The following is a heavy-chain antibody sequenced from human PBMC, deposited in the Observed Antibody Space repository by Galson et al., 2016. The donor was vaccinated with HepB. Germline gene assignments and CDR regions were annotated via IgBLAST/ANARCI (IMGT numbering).Heavy chain of an antibody. V-gene: IGHV2-5*02. CDR2: IYWDDDK. J-gene: IGHJ5*02. D-gene: IGHD3-10*01. Sequence: PALVTPTQTLTLTCTFSGFSLSTSGAGVGWIRQPPGKALEWLALIYWDDDKRYSPSLKRRLTITKDTSKHQVVLTMTNMDPVDTATYYCAHRRVVQGVIRWFDPWGQGTLVTVSS. CDR1: GFSLSTSGAG. CDR3: AHRRVVQGVIRWFDP.